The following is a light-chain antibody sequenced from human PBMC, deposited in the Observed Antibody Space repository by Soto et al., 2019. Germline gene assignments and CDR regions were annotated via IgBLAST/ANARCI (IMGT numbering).Light chain of an antibody. J-gene: IGKJ5*01. CDR3: QQTYSIQIT. CDR1: QTITGS. V-gene: IGKV1-39*01. CDR2: ASN. Sequence: DIQMTQSPSSLSASVGDRVTITCRASQTITGSLNWYQQRPGKAPNLLIYASNSLQSGVPPRFSGSGSETDFTLTISSLQPEDFATYYCQQTYSIQITFGQGTRLDIK.